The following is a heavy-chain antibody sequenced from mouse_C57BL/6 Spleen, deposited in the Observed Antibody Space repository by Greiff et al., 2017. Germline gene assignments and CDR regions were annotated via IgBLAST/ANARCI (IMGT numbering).Heavy chain of an antibody. V-gene: IGHV3-6*01. D-gene: IGHD2-4*01. CDR1: GYSITSGYY. CDR2: ISYDGSN. Sequence: VQLQQSGPGLVKPSQSLSLTCSVTGYSITSGYYWNWIRQCPGNKLEWMGYISYDGSNNYNPSLKNRISITRDTSKNQFFLKLTSVTTEDTATYYCASPYDYDWYFDVWGTGTTVTVSS. J-gene: IGHJ1*03. CDR3: ASPYDYDWYFDV.